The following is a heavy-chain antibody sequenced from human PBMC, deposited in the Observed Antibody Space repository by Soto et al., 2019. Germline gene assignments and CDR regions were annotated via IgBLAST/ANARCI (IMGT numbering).Heavy chain of an antibody. Sequence: QVQLRESGPGLVKPSGTLSLTCAVSSDSISSSTWWSWVRQPPGRGLEWIGEIFHSGSTNYNPSHKSRVTISLGKSKNQFSLNLTSVTATDTAVYHCASSPGSLAGDYWGQGILVSVTS. D-gene: IGHD2-15*01. CDR3: ASSPGSLAGDY. CDR1: SDSISSSTW. J-gene: IGHJ4*02. V-gene: IGHV4-4*02. CDR2: IFHSGST.